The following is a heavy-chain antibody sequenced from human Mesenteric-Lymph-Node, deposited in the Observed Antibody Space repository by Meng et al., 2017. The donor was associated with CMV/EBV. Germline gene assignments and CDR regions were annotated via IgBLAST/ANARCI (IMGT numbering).Heavy chain of an antibody. D-gene: IGHD3-22*01. CDR2: IYYSGST. J-gene: IGHJ4*02. CDR3: ARESSSGQAVDS. CDR1: GGSSSSGGYY. Sequence: TVSGGSSSSGGYYWSWIRQHPGKGLEWIGYIYYSGSTYYNPSLKSRVTISVDTSKNQFSLKLSSVTAADTAMYYCARESSSGQAVDSWGQGTLVTVSS. V-gene: IGHV4-31*02.